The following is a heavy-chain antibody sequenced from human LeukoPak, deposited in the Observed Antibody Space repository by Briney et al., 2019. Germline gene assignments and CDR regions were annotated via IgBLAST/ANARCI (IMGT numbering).Heavy chain of an antibody. D-gene: IGHD2-21*02. CDR1: GGTFSSYA. J-gene: IGHJ4*02. V-gene: IGHV1-69*13. CDR3: ARYFALVTATVRLDY. Sequence: ASVKVSCKASGGTFSSYAISWVRQAPGQGLEWKGGIIPIFGTANYAQKFQGRVTITADESTSTAYMELSSLRSEDTAVYYCARYFALVTATVRLDYWGQGTLVTVSS. CDR2: IIPIFGTA.